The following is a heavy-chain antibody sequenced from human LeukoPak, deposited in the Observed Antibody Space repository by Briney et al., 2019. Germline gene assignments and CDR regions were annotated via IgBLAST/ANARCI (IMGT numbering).Heavy chain of an antibody. V-gene: IGHV1-69*02. CDR3: ASDITMVRGATIDY. Sequence: SVKVSCKASGGTFSSYTISWVRQAPGQGLEWMGRIIPILGIANYAQKFQGRVTITRDRSMSTAYMELSSLRSEDTAMYYCASDITMVRGATIDYWGQGTLVTVSS. J-gene: IGHJ4*02. CDR2: IIPILGIA. CDR1: GGTFSSYT. D-gene: IGHD3-10*01.